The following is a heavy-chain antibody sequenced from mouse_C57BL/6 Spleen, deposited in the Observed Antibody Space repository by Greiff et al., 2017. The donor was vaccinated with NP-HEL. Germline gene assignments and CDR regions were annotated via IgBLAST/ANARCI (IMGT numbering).Heavy chain of an antibody. CDR3: ARSTTVVDWYFDV. V-gene: IGHV5-17*01. CDR1: GFTFSDYG. J-gene: IGHJ1*03. CDR2: ISSGSSTI. D-gene: IGHD1-1*01. Sequence: EVQLVESGGGLVKPGGSLKLSCAASGFTFSDYGMHWVRQAPEKGLEWVAYISSGSSTIYYADTVKGRFTISRDNAKNTLFLQMTSLRSEDTAMYYCARSTTVVDWYFDVWGKGTTVTVSS.